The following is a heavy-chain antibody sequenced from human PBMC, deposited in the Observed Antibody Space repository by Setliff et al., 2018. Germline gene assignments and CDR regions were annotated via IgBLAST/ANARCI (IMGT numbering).Heavy chain of an antibody. V-gene: IGHV4-34*01. CDR2: INHSGST. D-gene: IGHD6-13*01. CDR1: GGSFSGYY. CDR3: ARGGRISYRPSSSWYILDY. J-gene: IGHJ4*02. Sequence: SETLSLTCAVYGGSFSGYYWSWIRQPPGKGLEWIGEINHSGSTNYNPSLKSRVTISVDTSKNQLSLKLSSVTAADTAVYYCARGGRISYRPSSSWYILDYWGQGTLVTVSS.